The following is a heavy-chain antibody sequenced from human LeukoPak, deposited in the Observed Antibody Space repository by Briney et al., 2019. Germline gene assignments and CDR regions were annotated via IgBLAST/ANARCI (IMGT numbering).Heavy chain of an antibody. CDR3: ARDLYRIVVVPHYFDY. D-gene: IGHD3-22*01. CDR1: GFTFSSYG. CDR2: IRYDGSNK. J-gene: IGHJ4*02. Sequence: GGSLRLSCAASGFTFSSYGMHWVRQASGKGLEWVAFIRYDGSNKYYADSVKGRFTISRDNSKNTLYLQMNSLRAEDTAVYYCARDLYRIVVVPHYFDYWGQGTLVTVSS. V-gene: IGHV3-30*02.